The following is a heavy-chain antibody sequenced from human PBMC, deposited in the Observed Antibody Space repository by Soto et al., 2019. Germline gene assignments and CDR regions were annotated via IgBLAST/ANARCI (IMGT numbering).Heavy chain of an antibody. D-gene: IGHD3-16*01. Sequence: QVQLVQSGAEVKKPGASVKVSCKASGYTFTSYDINWVRQATGQGLEWMGWMNPNSGNTGYAQKFQGRVTMTMNTSIRTSYMDLSSRRSEDTAVYYCARGAEPGETYYYYGMDVWGQGTTVTVSS. CDR3: ARGAEPGETYYYYGMDV. CDR1: GYTFTSYD. CDR2: MNPNSGNT. J-gene: IGHJ6*02. V-gene: IGHV1-8*01.